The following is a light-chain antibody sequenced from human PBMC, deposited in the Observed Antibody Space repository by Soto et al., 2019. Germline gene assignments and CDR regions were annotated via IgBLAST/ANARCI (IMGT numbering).Light chain of an antibody. J-gene: IGLJ3*02. V-gene: IGLV1-40*01. CDR3: QSYDSSLSVGV. Sequence: QSELTQPPSVSGAPGQRVTISCTGSSSNIGAGYDVHWYQQLPGTAPKLLIYGDSNRPSGVPDRFSGSKSGTSASLAITGLQAEDEADYYCQSYDSSLSVGVFGGGTKLTVL. CDR2: GDS. CDR1: SSNIGAGYD.